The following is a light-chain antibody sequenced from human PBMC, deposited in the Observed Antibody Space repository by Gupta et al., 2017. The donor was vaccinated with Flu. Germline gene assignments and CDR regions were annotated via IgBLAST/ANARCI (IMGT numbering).Light chain of an antibody. V-gene: IGKV3-20*01. J-gene: IGKJ3*01. CDR2: GAS. CDR1: QSISNNH. CDR3: QKYGNSPDLT. Sequence: EIVLTQSPGPLSVSPGEEASLSCRASQSISNNHLAWYQQKPGQGPRLLIYGASGRATGIPHRFSGSGSGTDFTLTISSLEPEDFALYYCQKYGNSPDLTFGPGTKVDIK.